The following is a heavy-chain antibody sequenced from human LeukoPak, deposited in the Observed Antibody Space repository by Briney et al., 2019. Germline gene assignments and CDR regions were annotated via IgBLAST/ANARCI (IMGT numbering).Heavy chain of an antibody. CDR3: ARAYNWFDP. Sequence: ASVKVSCKASGYTFTSYGISWVRQAPGQGLEWMGWISAYNGNTNYAQKLQGRVTMTTDTSTSTVYMELSSLRSEDTAVYYCARAYNWFDPWGQGTLVTVSS. J-gene: IGHJ5*02. V-gene: IGHV1-18*01. CDR1: GYTFTSYG. CDR2: ISAYNGNT.